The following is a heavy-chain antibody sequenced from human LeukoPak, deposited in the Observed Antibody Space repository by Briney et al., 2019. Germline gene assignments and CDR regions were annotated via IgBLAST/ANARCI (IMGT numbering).Heavy chain of an antibody. CDR2: ISSRSSYI. CDR1: GFTFSNYN. D-gene: IGHD3-3*01. V-gene: IGHV3-21*01. Sequence: GGSLRLSCAVSGFTFSNYNMNWVRQAPGKGLEWVSYISSRSSYIYYADSVKGRFTISRDTAKKLLYLQMDSLRVEDTGVYFCARTDDFWSGYSDYWGQGTLVTVSS. CDR3: ARTDDFWSGYSDY. J-gene: IGHJ4*02.